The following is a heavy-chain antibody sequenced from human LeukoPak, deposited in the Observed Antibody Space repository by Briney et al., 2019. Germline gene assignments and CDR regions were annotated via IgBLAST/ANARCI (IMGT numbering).Heavy chain of an antibody. CDR2: IYYSGCN. CDR1: GGSISSSSYY. J-gene: IGHJ3*02. CDR3: GREYYDILTGYWVDAFDI. D-gene: IGHD3-9*01. Sequence: SSVTLSLTCTVSGGSISSSSYYWRSIRQPPGKGLESIGSIYYSGCNYYNPTLKSRVTMSVDTSKNQFSLKLSSVNAADTAVYYCGREYYDILTGYWVDAFDIWGQGTMVTVSS. V-gene: IGHV4-39*07.